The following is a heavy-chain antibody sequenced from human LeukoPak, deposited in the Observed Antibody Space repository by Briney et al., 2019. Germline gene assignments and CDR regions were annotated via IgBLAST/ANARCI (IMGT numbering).Heavy chain of an antibody. CDR2: MYPSGAT. CDR3: ARAAISMVRGVDWYFDL. D-gene: IGHD3-10*01. V-gene: IGHV4-4*07. CDR1: GGSISTNY. Sequence: SETLSLTCTVSGGSISTNYWSWIRQPAGKGLEWIGRMYPSGATTYNPYLNSRVTMSVDTSKNQFSLKLNSVTAADTAVYYCARAAISMVRGVDWYFDLWGRGTLVTVSP. J-gene: IGHJ2*01.